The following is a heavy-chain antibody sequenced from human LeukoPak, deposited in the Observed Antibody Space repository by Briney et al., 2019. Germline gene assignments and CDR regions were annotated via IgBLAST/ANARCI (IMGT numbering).Heavy chain of an antibody. CDR3: ARDRYGAFDY. CDR2: ISSSGSTI. J-gene: IGHJ4*02. Sequence: PGGSLRLSCTASGFTFGDYAMSWFRQAPGKGLEWVSYISSSGSTIYYADSVKGRFTISRDNAKNSLYLQMNSLRAEDTAVYYCARDRYGAFDYWGQGTLVTVSS. D-gene: IGHD4-17*01. V-gene: IGHV3-11*01. CDR1: GFTFGDYA.